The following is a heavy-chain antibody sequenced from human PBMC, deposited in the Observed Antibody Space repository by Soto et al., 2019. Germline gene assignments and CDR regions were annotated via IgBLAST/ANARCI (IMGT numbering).Heavy chain of an antibody. J-gene: IGHJ5*02. D-gene: IGHD3-10*01. CDR3: GRGSTMAMGGRWFDP. CDR2: IYYSGST. V-gene: IGHV4-59*08. Sequence: SETLSLTCTVSGGSISSYYWSWIRQPPWKGLEWIGYIYYSGSTNYNPSLKSRVTISVDTSKNQFSLKLSSVTAADTAVYYCGRGSTMAMGGRWFDPWGQGTLVTVSS. CDR1: GGSISSYY.